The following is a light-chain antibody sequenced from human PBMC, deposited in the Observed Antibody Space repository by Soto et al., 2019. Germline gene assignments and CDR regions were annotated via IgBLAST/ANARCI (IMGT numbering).Light chain of an antibody. J-gene: IGKJ1*01. CDR3: QKNNTWPRT. CDR1: QGIKDY. CDR2: GAS. V-gene: IGKV3-15*01. Sequence: EIVMTQSPATLSVSPGERATLSCRASQGIKDYLAWFQQKPGQAPRLLIYGASTRATAIPARFSGSGSGTKSLLSIGSRRSEDFQVFYCQKNNTWPRTFGKGTRWKPN.